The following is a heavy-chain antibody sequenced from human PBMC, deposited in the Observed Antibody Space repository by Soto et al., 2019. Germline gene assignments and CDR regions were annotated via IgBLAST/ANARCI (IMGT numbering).Heavy chain of an antibody. CDR3: ARVPDR. V-gene: IGHV4-30-2*01. CDR1: GGSIRSGGYS. Sequence: SEALSLTCAVSGGSIRSGGYSWSWIRQPPGKGLEWIGYIYHSGSTYYNPSLKSRVTISVDRSKNQFSLKLSSVTAADTAVYYCARVPDRWGQGTLVTVS. J-gene: IGHJ5*02. D-gene: IGHD2-2*01. CDR2: IYHSGST.